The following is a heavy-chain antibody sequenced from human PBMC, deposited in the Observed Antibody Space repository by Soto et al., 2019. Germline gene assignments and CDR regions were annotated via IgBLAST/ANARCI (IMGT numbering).Heavy chain of an antibody. D-gene: IGHD2-15*01. CDR1: GYTFTSYW. Sequence: GESLKISCKGSGYTFTSYWIGWVRQMPGEGLEWLGVIYPGDSDTRYSPSFQGQVTISADKSINTAYLQWGSLKASDSAIYYCARSAGNAGPFSEYWGQGTMVTVYS. CDR2: IYPGDSDT. CDR3: ARSAGNAGPFSEY. V-gene: IGHV5-51*01. J-gene: IGHJ4*02.